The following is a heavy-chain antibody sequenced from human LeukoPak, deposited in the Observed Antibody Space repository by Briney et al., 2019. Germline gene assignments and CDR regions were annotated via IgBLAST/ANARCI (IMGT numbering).Heavy chain of an antibody. CDR2: IYPGDSDT. V-gene: IGHV5-51*01. J-gene: IGHJ1*01. Sequence: GESLKISCKGSGYSFTSYWIGWVRQRPGKGLEWMGIIYPGDSDTRYSPSFQGQVTISADKSISTAYLQWSSLKASDTAMYYCARRGIAVAGTPAEYFQHWGQGTLVTVSS. CDR3: ARRGIAVAGTPAEYFQH. D-gene: IGHD6-19*01. CDR1: GYSFTSYW.